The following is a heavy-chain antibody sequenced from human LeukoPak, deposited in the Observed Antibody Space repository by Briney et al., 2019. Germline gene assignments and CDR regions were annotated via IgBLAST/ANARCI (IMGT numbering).Heavy chain of an antibody. Sequence: SETLSLTCAVYGGSFSGYYWSWIRQPPGKGLEWIGEINHSGSTNYNPSLKSRVTISVDTSKNQFSLKLSSVTVADTAVYYCAGGAMIQESQEDYWGQGTLVTVSS. J-gene: IGHJ4*02. V-gene: IGHV4-34*01. CDR2: INHSGST. CDR1: GGSFSGYY. D-gene: IGHD3-22*01. CDR3: AGGAMIQESQEDY.